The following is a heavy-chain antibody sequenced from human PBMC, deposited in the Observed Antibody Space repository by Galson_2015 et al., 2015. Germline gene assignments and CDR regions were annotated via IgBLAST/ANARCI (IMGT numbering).Heavy chain of an antibody. Sequence: SLRLSCAASGFTFSSYGMHWVRQAPGKGLEWVSAISGSGGSTYYADSVKGRFTISRDNSKNTLYLQMNSLRAEDTAVYYCAKDRPLYYDFWSGPQYFDCWGQGTLVTVSS. CDR1: GFTFSSYG. CDR3: AKDRPLYYDFWSGPQYFDC. V-gene: IGHV3-23*01. J-gene: IGHJ4*02. CDR2: ISGSGGST. D-gene: IGHD3-3*01.